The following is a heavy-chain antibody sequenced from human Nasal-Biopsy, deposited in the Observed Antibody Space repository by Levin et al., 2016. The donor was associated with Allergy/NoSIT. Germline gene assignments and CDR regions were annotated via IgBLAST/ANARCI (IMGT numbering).Heavy chain of an antibody. J-gene: IGHJ3*02. D-gene: IGHD6-19*01. CDR1: GLTFSTYA. V-gene: IGHV3-23*01. CDR2: ISDSGVDT. Sequence: GESLKISCAASGLTFSTYAMNWVRQAPGKGLEWVSAISDSGVDTYYADSVKGRFSISRDNSKNTLHLQMNSLRAEDTAIYYCARDPSYSSGMDAFDIWGQGTMVTVSS. CDR3: ARDPSYSSGMDAFDI.